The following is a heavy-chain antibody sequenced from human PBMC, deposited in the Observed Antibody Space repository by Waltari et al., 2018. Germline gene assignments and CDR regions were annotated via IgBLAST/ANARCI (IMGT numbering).Heavy chain of an antibody. CDR2: MDYRGDA. CDR3: ARAGGSTMDV. D-gene: IGHD3-16*01. Sequence: QVQLQESGPGLVKPSETLSLTCTVSGGSMSGYFLSWIRQAPGKGLEYIGHMDYRGDASYHPSLQSRVTMSVDTSNRQSSLKVRSVTAADTAVYYCARAGGSTMDVWGQGTPVIVSS. V-gene: IGHV4-59*01. CDR1: GGSMSGYF. J-gene: IGHJ6*02.